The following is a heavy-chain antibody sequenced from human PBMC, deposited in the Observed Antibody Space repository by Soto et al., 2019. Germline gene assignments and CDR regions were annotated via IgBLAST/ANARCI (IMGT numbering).Heavy chain of an antibody. CDR3: ARAGIAVAGTSWFDS. CDR2: ISAYNGNT. V-gene: IGHV1-18*01. D-gene: IGHD6-19*01. Sequence: ASVKVSCKASGYTFTSYDISWVRQAPGQGLEWMGWISAYNGNTNYAQKLQGRVTMTTDTSTSTAYMELRSLRSDDTAVYYCARAGIAVAGTSWFDSWGQGTQVTVSS. CDR1: GYTFTSYD. J-gene: IGHJ5*01.